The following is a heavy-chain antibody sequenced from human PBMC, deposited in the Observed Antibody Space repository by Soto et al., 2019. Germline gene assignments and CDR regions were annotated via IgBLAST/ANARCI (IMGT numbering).Heavy chain of an antibody. CDR2: ISGSGGST. CDR1: GFTFSSYA. V-gene: IGHV3-23*01. CDR3: AKDPRVGATIALHFDY. Sequence: GGSLRLSCAASGFTFSSYAMSWVRQAPGKGLEWLSAISGSGGSTYYADSVKGRFTISRDNSKNTLYLQMNSLRAEDTAVYYCAKDPRVGATIALHFDYWGQGTLVTVSS. J-gene: IGHJ4*02. D-gene: IGHD1-26*01.